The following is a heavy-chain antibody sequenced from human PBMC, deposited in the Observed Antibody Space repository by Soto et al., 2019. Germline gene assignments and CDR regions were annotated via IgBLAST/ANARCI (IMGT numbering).Heavy chain of an antibody. V-gene: IGHV1-69*01. CDR1: GGTFSSYA. J-gene: IGHJ4*02. CDR3: ARWGGYSYGSAFFDY. CDR2: IIPIFGTA. Sequence: QVQLVQSGAEVKKPGSSVTVSGKASGGTFSSYAISWVRQAPGQGLEWMGGIIPIFGTANYAQKFQGRVTITADESTSTAYMELSSLRSEDTAVYYCARWGGYSYGSAFFDYWGQGTLVTFSS. D-gene: IGHD5-18*01.